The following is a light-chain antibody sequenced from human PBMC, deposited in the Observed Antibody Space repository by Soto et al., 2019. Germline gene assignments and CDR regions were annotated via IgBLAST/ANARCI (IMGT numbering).Light chain of an antibody. CDR1: QSISDS. CDR2: EAS. CDR3: QQYNGYWT. J-gene: IGKJ1*01. V-gene: IGKV1-5*03. Sequence: DIQMTRSPSTLSASVGDRVTITCRASQSISDSLAWYQQKPGKAPKLLIYEASNLKSGVPSRFSGSGSGTEYTLTISSLQPDDFASYYCQQYNGYWTFGQGTKVEIK.